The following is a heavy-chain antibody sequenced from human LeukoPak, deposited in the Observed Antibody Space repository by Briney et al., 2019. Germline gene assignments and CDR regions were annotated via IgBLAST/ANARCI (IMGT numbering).Heavy chain of an antibody. V-gene: IGHV4-4*07. J-gene: IGHJ4*02. D-gene: IGHD3/OR15-3a*01. CDR1: GGSISGYY. CDR3: ARVDDSWTGYYEY. CDR2: IFNSGTT. Sequence: SETLSLTCTVSGGSISGYYWSWIRQPAGKRLERIGRIFNSGTTNYNPSLKSRATISVDKSKNQFSLRLSSVTAADTAIYYCARVDDSWTGYYEYWSQGTLVTVSS.